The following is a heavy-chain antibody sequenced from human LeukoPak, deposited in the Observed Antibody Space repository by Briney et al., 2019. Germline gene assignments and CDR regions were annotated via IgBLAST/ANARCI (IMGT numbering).Heavy chain of an antibody. D-gene: IGHD4-17*01. Sequence: GGSLRLSCAASGSTFSDYGMSWVRQAPGKGLEWVSGITWNGGSTAYADSVRGRFTIARDSAKNSLYMQMKSLRAEDTALYYCARGYGQSGLFYWGKGTTVTVSS. J-gene: IGHJ6*04. CDR2: ITWNGGST. V-gene: IGHV3-20*04. CDR3: ARGYGQSGLFY. CDR1: GSTFSDYG.